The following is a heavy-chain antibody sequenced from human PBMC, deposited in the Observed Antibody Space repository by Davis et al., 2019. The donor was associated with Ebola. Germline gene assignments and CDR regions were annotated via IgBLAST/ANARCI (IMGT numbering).Heavy chain of an antibody. CDR3: ARDRRFRAYYGSGSYYYYYGMDV. CDR2: IKQDGSEK. V-gene: IGHV3-7*03. CDR1: GFTFSSYW. D-gene: IGHD3-10*01. Sequence: GESLKISCAASGFTFSSYWMSWVRQAPGKGLEWVANIKQDGSEKYYVDSVKGRFTISRDNAKNSLYLQMNSLRAEDTAVYYCARDRRFRAYYGSGSYYYYYGMDVWGQGTTVTVSS. J-gene: IGHJ6*02.